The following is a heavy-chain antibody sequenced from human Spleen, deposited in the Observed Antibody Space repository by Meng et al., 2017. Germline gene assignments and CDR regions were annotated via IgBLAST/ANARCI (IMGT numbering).Heavy chain of an antibody. V-gene: IGHV1-18*01. CDR1: GGTFSSYA. CDR2: ISAYNGNT. J-gene: IGHJ6*02. Sequence: ASVKVSCKASGGTFSSYAISWVRQAPGQGLEWMGWISAYNGNTNYAQKLQGRVTMTTDTSTSTAYMELRSLRSDDTAVYYCARSLYSGSYFDYYYGMDVWGQGTTVTVSS. CDR3: ARSLYSGSYFDYYYGMDV. D-gene: IGHD1-26*01.